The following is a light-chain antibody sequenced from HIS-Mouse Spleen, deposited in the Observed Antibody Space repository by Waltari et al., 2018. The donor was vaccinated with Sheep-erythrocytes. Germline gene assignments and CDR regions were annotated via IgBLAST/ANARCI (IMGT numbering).Light chain of an antibody. Sequence: AIQMTQSPPSLPASAGDRVTITCRASQGIRNDLGWYQQKPGKAPKLLIYAASSLQSWVPSRFSGSGSGTDFTLTISSLQPEDFATYYCLQDYNYPYTFGQGTKLEIK. J-gene: IGKJ2*01. V-gene: IGKV1-6*01. CDR2: AAS. CDR1: QGIRND. CDR3: LQDYNYPYT.